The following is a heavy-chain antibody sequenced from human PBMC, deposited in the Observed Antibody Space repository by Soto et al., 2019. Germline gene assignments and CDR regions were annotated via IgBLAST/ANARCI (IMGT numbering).Heavy chain of an antibody. CDR2: ISSSSSYI. V-gene: IGHV3-21*01. CDR1: GFTFSSYS. D-gene: IGHD3-9*01. Sequence: WVSLRLSCAAAGFTFSSYSMNWVRQAPGKGLEWVSSISSSSSYIYYADSVKGRFTVSRDNAKNSLYLQMNSLRAEDTAVYYCARGSVHYDILTGYSYWDQGTLVTVSS. J-gene: IGHJ4*02. CDR3: ARGSVHYDILTGYSY.